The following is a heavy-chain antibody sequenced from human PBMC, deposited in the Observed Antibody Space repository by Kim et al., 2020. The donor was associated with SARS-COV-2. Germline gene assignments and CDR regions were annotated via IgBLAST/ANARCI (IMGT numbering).Heavy chain of an antibody. D-gene: IGHD6-13*01. V-gene: IGHV7-4-1*02. J-gene: IGHJ6*02. CDR3: ARVYSSSWYVRGYYYGMDV. CDR1: GYTFTSYA. CDR2: INTNTGNP. Sequence: ASVKVSCKASGYTFTSYAMNWVRQAPGQGLEWMGWINTNTGNPTYAQGFTGRFVFSLDTSVSTAYLQISSLKAEDTAVYYCARVYSSSWYVRGYYYGMDVWGQGTTVTVSS.